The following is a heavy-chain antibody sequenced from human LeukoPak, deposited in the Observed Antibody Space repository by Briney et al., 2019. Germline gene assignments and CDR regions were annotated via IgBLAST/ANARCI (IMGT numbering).Heavy chain of an antibody. CDR1: GVTFSSYA. CDR2: IIPIFGTA. J-gene: IGHJ6*03. D-gene: IGHD3-3*01. Sequence: SVKVSCKASGVTFSSYAISWVRQAPGQGLEWMGGIIPIFGTANYAQKFQGRVTITTDESTSTAYMELSSLRSEDTAVYYCARTQSEWPQDYYYYMDVWGKGTTVTVSS. V-gene: IGHV1-69*05. CDR3: ARTQSEWPQDYYYYMDV.